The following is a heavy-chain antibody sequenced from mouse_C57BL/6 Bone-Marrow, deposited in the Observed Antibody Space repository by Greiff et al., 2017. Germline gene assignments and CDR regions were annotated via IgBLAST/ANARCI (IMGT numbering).Heavy chain of an antibody. D-gene: IGHD1-1*01. CDR1: GFTFSDFY. Sequence: EVKLMESGGGLVQSGRSLRLSCATSGFTFSDFYMEWVRQAPGKGLEWIAASRNKANDYTTEYSASVKGRFIVSRDTSQSILYLQMNALRAEDTAIYYCARDAPPNGSSHWYFDVWGTGTTVTVSS. CDR3: ARDAPPNGSSHWYFDV. J-gene: IGHJ1*03. V-gene: IGHV7-1*01. CDR2: SRNKANDYTT.